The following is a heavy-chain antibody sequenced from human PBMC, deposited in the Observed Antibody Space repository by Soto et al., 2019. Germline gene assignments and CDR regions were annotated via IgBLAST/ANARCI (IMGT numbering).Heavy chain of an antibody. J-gene: IGHJ4*02. CDR3: ATSYGSGSTHFDS. Sequence: QVQLVQSGPEVKKPGSSVKVSCTASGGTFNSYTLNWVRQAPGQRPEWVGRVNPIVGMSTSASKFQGRVTLTADKSTNRAYMDLTGLKSEDTAVYYCATSYGSGSTHFDSWGQGTRVTVAS. V-gene: IGHV1-69*02. D-gene: IGHD3-10*01. CDR1: GGTFNSYT. CDR2: VNPIVGMS.